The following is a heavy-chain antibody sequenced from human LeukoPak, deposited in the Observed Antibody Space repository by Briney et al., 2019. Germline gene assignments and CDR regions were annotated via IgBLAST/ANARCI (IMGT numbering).Heavy chain of an antibody. V-gene: IGHV3-64*01. J-gene: IGHJ4*02. CDR2: ISTNGGTT. Sequence: GGSLRLSCAASGFTFSSYAMHWVRQAPGKGLEYVSAISTNGGTTYYANSVKGRFTISRDNSKNTLYLQMGSLRAEDMAVYYCARVTGFLEWFPFDYWGQGILVTVSS. CDR3: ARVTGFLEWFPFDY. CDR1: GFTFSSYA. D-gene: IGHD3-3*01.